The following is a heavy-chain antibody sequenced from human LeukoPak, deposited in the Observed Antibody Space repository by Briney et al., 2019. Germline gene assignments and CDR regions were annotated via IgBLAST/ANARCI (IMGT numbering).Heavy chain of an antibody. CDR1: GGSISSYY. J-gene: IGHJ3*02. CDR3: ARDHEPVAGTSGLAFDI. CDR2: IYTSGST. D-gene: IGHD6-19*01. V-gene: IGHV4-4*07. Sequence: PSETLSLTCTVSGGSISSYYWSWIRQPAGKGLEWIGRIYTSGSTNYNPSLKSRVTMSVDTSKNQFSLKLSSVTAADTAVYYCARDHEPVAGTSGLAFDIWGQGTMVTVSS.